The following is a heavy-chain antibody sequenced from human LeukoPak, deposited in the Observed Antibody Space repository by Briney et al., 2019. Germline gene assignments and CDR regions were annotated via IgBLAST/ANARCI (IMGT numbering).Heavy chain of an antibody. J-gene: IGHJ4*02. V-gene: IGHV3-30*02. D-gene: IGHD3-10*01. Sequence: GGSLRLSCAASGFSFSSYGMHWVRQAPGKGLEWVAFIRYDGSNKYYADSVKGRFTISRDNSKNTLYLQINSLRAEDTAVYYCAKDQETYYYGSGSYYGAYDYWGQGTLVTVSS. CDR3: AKDQETYYYGSGSYYGAYDY. CDR1: GFSFSSYG. CDR2: IRYDGSNK.